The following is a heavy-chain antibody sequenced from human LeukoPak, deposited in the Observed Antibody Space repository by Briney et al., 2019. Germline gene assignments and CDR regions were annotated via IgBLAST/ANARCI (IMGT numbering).Heavy chain of an antibody. CDR3: ARMILREGFYFDP. Sequence: SETLSLTCAVYGGSFISTSHYWGWVRQSPGKGLQWIGSVQDGGFTYYKPSFKSRATISLDTSKNLLSLNVTSVTAADAAVYYCARMILREGFYFDPWGQGTLVTVSS. V-gene: IGHV4-39*01. CDR2: VQDGGFT. J-gene: IGHJ4*02. D-gene: IGHD3/OR15-3a*01. CDR1: GGSFISTSHY.